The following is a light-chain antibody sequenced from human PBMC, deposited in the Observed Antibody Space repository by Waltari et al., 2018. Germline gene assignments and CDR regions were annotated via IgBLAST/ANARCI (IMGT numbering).Light chain of an antibody. CDR2: AAS. CDR1: QSISSY. CDR3: QQSYSTPHT. V-gene: IGKV1-39*01. J-gene: IGKJ4*02. Sequence: DIQMTQSPSSLSASVGDSDPITCRASQSISSYLNWYQQKPGKAPKLLIYAASSLKSGVPSRFSGSGSGTDFTLTISSLQPEDFATYYCQQSYSTPHTFGGGTKVEIK.